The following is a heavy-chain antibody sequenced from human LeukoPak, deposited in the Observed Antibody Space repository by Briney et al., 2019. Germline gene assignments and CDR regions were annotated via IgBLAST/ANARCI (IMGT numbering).Heavy chain of an antibody. J-gene: IGHJ4*02. CDR1: GYTFTSYG. D-gene: IGHD3-16*01. CDR3: ARDLPYDYVWGSPIEYYFDY. CDR2: ISAYNGNT. V-gene: IGHV1-18*01. Sequence: ASVTVSCKASGYTFTSYGISWVRQAPGQGLEWMGWISAYNGNTNYAQKLQGRVTMTTDTSTSTAYMELRSLRSDDTAVYYCARDLPYDYVWGSPIEYYFDYWGQGTLVTVSS.